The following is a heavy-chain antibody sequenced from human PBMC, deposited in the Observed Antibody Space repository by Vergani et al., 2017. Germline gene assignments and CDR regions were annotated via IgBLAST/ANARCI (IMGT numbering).Heavy chain of an antibody. CDR2: ISGSGGST. Sequence: VQLVESGGGLVKPGGSLRLSCAASGFTFSDFSMSWVRQAPGKGLEWVSAISGSGGSTYYADSVKGRFTISRDNSKNTLYLQMNSLRAEDTAVYYCARAYGRYDWFDYWGQRILVTVSS. V-gene: IGHV3-23*04. CDR1: GFTFSDFS. D-gene: IGHD1-20*01. CDR3: ARAYGRYDWFDY. J-gene: IGHJ4*01.